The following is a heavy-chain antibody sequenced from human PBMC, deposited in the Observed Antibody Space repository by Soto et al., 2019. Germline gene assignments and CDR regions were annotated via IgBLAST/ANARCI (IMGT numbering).Heavy chain of an antibody. CDR3: ARMGGDIVATMNSAENYGMDV. J-gene: IGHJ6*02. V-gene: IGHV4-34*01. CDR2: INHSGST. D-gene: IGHD5-12*01. CDR1: GESFSGYY. Sequence: PSETLSLTCAVYGESFSGYYWSWIRQPPGKGLEWIGEINHSGSTNYNPSLTSRVTISVDTSKNQFSLKMSSVTAADTAVYYCARMGGDIVATMNSAENYGMDVWGQGTTVTVSS.